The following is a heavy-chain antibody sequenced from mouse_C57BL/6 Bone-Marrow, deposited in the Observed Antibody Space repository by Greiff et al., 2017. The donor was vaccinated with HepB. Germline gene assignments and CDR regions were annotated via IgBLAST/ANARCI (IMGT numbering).Heavy chain of an antibody. D-gene: IGHD1-1*01. CDR1: GYTFTSYW. Sequence: VQLQQPGAELVMPGASVKLSCKASGYTFTSYWMHWVKQRPGQGLEWIGEIDPSDSYTNYNQKFKGKSTLTVDKSSSTAYMQLSSLTSEDSAVYYCARPDYYGSSYDAMDYWGQGTSVTVSS. J-gene: IGHJ4*01. CDR2: IDPSDSYT. CDR3: ARPDYYGSSYDAMDY. V-gene: IGHV1-69*01.